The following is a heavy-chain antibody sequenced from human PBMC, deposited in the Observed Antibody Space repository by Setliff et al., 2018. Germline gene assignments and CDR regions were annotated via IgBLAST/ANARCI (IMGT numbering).Heavy chain of an antibody. D-gene: IGHD6-13*01. CDR2: ISGSGGST. Sequence: GGSLRLSCAASGFTFSSYAMSWVRQAPGKGLEWVSAISGSGGSTYYADSVKGRFTISRDNSKNTLYLKMNSLGAEDTAVYYCAKDLRGYSSSWKFDYWGQGTLVTVSS. CDR1: GFTFSSYA. CDR3: AKDLRGYSSSWKFDY. J-gene: IGHJ4*02. V-gene: IGHV3-23*01.